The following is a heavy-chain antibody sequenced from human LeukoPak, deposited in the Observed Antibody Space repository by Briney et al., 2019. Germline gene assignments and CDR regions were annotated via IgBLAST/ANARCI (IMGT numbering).Heavy chain of an antibody. Sequence: SVKVSCKASGGTFSSYAISWVRQAPGQGLEWMGGIIPIFGTANYAQKFQGRVTITADESTSTAYMELSSLRSEDTAVYYCASDYYDSSGYPNYWGQGTLVTVSS. CDR2: IIPIFGTA. D-gene: IGHD3-22*01. CDR1: GGTFSSYA. CDR3: ASDYYDSSGYPNY. V-gene: IGHV1-69*13. J-gene: IGHJ4*02.